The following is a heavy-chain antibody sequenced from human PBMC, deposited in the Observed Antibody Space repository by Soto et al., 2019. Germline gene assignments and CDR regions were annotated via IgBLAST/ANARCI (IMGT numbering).Heavy chain of an antibody. CDR1: GGSISSSNW. Sequence: QVQLQESGPGLVKPSGTLSLTCAVSGGSISSSNWWSWVRQPPGKGLEWIGEIYHSGSTNYNPSLKSRVPISVDKSKNQFSLKLSSVTAADTAVYYCARDRGYCSGGSCYEFDYWGQGTLVTVSS. CDR3: ARDRGYCSGGSCYEFDY. J-gene: IGHJ4*02. D-gene: IGHD2-15*01. V-gene: IGHV4-4*02. CDR2: IYHSGST.